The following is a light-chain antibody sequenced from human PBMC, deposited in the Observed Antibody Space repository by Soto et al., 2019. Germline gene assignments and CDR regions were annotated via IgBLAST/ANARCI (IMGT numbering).Light chain of an antibody. CDR3: TSFTSSSTGV. CDR1: SSDVGGYNY. J-gene: IGLJ3*02. V-gene: IGLV2-14*01. CDR2: EVS. Sequence: QSALTQPASVSGSPGQSITISCTGTSSDVGGYNYVSWYQQHPGKAPKLMIYEVSNRPSGVSNRFSGSKSGYTASLTISELQAEDEADYYCTSFTSSSTGVFGGGTKVTVL.